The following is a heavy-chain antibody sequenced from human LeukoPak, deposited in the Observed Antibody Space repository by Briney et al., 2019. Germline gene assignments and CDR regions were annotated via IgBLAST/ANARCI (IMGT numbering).Heavy chain of an antibody. CDR1: GGSISSGDYY. CDR2: IYYSGST. D-gene: IGHD6-19*01. V-gene: IGHV4-30-4*08. Sequence: SETLSLTCTVSGGSISSGDYYWSWIRQPPGKGLEWIGYIYYSGSTYYNPSLKSRVTISVDTSKNQFSLKLSSVTAADTAVYYCARERIDFEEGYSSGWSDYWGQGTLVTVSS. CDR3: ARERIDFEEGYSSGWSDY. J-gene: IGHJ4*02.